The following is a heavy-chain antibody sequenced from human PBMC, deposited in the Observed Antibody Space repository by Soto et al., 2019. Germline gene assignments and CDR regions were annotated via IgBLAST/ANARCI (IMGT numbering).Heavy chain of an antibody. CDR2: ISISSRTI. CDR3: ARDNGIAGSFDP. V-gene: IGHV3-48*02. Sequence: PGGSLRLSCAASGFTFRSYSMNWVRQAPGKGLGWVSYISISSRTIYYADSVKGRFTISRDDAKNSLYLQMNSLRDEDTSVYYCARDNGIAGSFDPWGQGTLVTVSS. D-gene: IGHD6-13*01. J-gene: IGHJ5*02. CDR1: GFTFRSYS.